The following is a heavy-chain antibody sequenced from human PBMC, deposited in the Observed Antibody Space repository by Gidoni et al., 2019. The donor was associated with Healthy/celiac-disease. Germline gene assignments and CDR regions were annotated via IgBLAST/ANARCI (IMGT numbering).Heavy chain of an antibody. CDR2: ISWNSGSI. D-gene: IGHD3-10*01. J-gene: IGHJ4*02. Sequence: EVQLVESGGGLVQPGRSLRLSCAASGLTFDDYAMHWVSGISWNSGSIGYADSVKGRFTISRDNAKNSLYLQMNSLRAEDTALYYCAKDMGMVRGVILYYFDYWGQGTLVTVSS. V-gene: IGHV3-9*01. CDR3: AKDMGMVRGVILYYFDY. CDR1: GLTFDDYA.